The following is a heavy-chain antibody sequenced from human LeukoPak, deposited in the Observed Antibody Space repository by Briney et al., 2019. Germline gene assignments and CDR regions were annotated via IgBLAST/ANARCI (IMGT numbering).Heavy chain of an antibody. V-gene: IGHV4-34*01. CDR2: INHSGST. Sequence: SETLSLTCAVYGGSFSDYYWSWIRQPPGKGLEWIGEINHSGSTNYNPSLKSRVTISVDTSKNQFSLKLSSVTAADTAVYYCARIVSGWYDVVARGWFDPWGQGTLVTVSS. J-gene: IGHJ5*02. D-gene: IGHD6-19*01. CDR3: ARIVSGWYDVVARGWFDP. CDR1: GGSFSDYY.